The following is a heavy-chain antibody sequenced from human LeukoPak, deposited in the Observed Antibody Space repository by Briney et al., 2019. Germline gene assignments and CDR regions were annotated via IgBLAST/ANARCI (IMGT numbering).Heavy chain of an antibody. Sequence: ASVKVSCMASGYTFTSYGISWVRQAPGQGLEWMGWISAYNGNTNYAQKLQGRVTMTTDTSTSIAYMELRSLRSDDTAVYYCAREQAWFGELQSYYYYMDVWGKGTTVTISS. V-gene: IGHV1-18*01. D-gene: IGHD3-10*01. J-gene: IGHJ6*03. CDR3: AREQAWFGELQSYYYYMDV. CDR1: GYTFTSYG. CDR2: ISAYNGNT.